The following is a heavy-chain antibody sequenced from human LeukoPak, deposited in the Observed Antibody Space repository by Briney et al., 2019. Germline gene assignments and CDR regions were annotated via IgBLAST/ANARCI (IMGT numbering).Heavy chain of an antibody. Sequence: QSGGSLRLSCAASGYTFRSYAMHWVRQAPGRGLEWVAIISNDGTNKYYADSVKGRFTISRDNSKNTLYLQMNSLRAEDTAVYYCAKAGPHTLYYYDSNDSPPWGGQGTLVTVSS. CDR3: AKAGPHTLYYYDSNDSPPW. V-gene: IGHV3-30*04. D-gene: IGHD3-22*01. CDR2: ISNDGTNK. J-gene: IGHJ4*02. CDR1: GYTFRSYA.